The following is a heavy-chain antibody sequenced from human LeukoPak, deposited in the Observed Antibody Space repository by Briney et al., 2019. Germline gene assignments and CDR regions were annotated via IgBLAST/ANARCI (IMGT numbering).Heavy chain of an antibody. D-gene: IGHD2-2*01. J-gene: IGHJ4*02. Sequence: GASVKVSCKASGYTFTSYDINWVRQATGQGLEWMGWMNPNSGNTGYAQKFQGRVTITADKSTSTAYMELSSLRSEDTAVYYCARGVVVPAADDGYYFDYWGQGTLVTVSS. CDR1: GYTFTSYD. V-gene: IGHV1-8*01. CDR3: ARGVVVPAADDGYYFDY. CDR2: MNPNSGNT.